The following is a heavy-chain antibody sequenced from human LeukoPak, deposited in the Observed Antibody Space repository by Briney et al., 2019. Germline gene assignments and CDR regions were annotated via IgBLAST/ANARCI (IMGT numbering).Heavy chain of an antibody. CDR1: GFTFSSYA. CDR2: ISGSGGTT. V-gene: IGHV3-23*01. Sequence: PGGSLRLSCAASGFTFSSYAMSWVRQAPGKGLEWVSAISGSGGTTYYADSVKGRFTISRDNSKNTLYLQMNSLRAEDTAVYYCAKPDIVVVVAATLFDYWGQGTLVTVSS. D-gene: IGHD2-15*01. CDR3: AKPDIVVVVAATLFDY. J-gene: IGHJ4*02.